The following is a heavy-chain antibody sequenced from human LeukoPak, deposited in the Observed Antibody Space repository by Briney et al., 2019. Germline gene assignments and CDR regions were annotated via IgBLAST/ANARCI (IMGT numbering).Heavy chain of an antibody. CDR1: GFTFTNYW. CDR2: INSNGSST. D-gene: IGHD6-13*01. CDR3: ARSIPYGTTWYGRSDY. J-gene: IGHJ4*02. V-gene: IGHV3-74*01. Sequence: SGGSLTLSCAASGFTFTNYWMHWVRQSPGKGLVWVSRINSNGSSTSYADSVKGRFTISRDNALNSLYLQMNSLRAEDTAIYYCARSIPYGTTWYGRSDYWGQGTLVTVSS.